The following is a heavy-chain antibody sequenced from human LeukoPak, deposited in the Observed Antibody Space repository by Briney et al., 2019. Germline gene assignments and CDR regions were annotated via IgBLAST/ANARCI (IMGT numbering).Heavy chain of an antibody. Sequence: PGRSLRLSCAASGFIFDNYAVGWVRQAPGKGPEWASHISGSGGRTYYADSVKGRFTISRDNSKNTLYLQMDSLRVEDTAIYYCAKMEDSLGYYPYFDYWGQGTLVTVSS. CDR1: GFIFDNYA. D-gene: IGHD3-22*01. CDR2: ISGSGGRT. J-gene: IGHJ4*02. V-gene: IGHV3-23*01. CDR3: AKMEDSLGYYPYFDY.